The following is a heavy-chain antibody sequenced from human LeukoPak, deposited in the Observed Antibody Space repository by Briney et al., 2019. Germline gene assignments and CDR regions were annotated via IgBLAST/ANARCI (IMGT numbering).Heavy chain of an antibody. CDR1: GGSISSYY. CDR3: GRGYWTGYHHLDF. V-gene: IGHV4-59*12. CDR2: IHYSGST. D-gene: IGHD3/OR15-3a*01. Sequence: RPSETLSLTCTVSGGSISSYYWSLIRQPPGKGLEWIGYIHYSGSTNYNPSLKSRVTISVDMSKNQFSLKLTSVTAADTAVYYCGRGYWTGYHHLDFWGQGTLVTVSS. J-gene: IGHJ4*02.